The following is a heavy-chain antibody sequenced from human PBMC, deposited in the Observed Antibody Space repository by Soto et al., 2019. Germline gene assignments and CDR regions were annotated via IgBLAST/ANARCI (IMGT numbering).Heavy chain of an antibody. J-gene: IGHJ6*02. CDR3: APLSVSLSGPYGIHV. CDR1: GYSVSSSDYY. D-gene: IGHD2-15*01. V-gene: IGHV4-39*01. CDR2: MLYSGLT. Sequence: SETLSLTCSVSGYSVSSSDYYWAWIRQPPGKGLEWIGSMLYSGLTYYNPSLKSRVTLSVDTSKNQFSVRLNSVTASDTAVYYCAPLSVSLSGPYGIHVWGQGTTVTSP.